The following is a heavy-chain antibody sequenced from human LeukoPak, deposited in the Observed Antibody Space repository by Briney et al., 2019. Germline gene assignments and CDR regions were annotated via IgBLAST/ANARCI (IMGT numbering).Heavy chain of an antibody. J-gene: IGHJ4*02. Sequence: SETLSLTCAVYGGSFSGYYWSWIRQPPGKGLEWIGEINHSGSTNYNPSLKSRVTMSVDTSKNQFSLKLSSVTAADTAVYYCARRRITIFGVVNSAFDYWGQGTLVTVSS. CDR3: ARRRITIFGVVNSAFDY. CDR1: GGSFSGYY. CDR2: INHSGST. D-gene: IGHD3-3*01. V-gene: IGHV4-34*01.